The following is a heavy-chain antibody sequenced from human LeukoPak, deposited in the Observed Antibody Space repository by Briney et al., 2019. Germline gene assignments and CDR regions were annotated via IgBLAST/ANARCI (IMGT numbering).Heavy chain of an antibody. CDR1: GGTFSSYA. Sequence: SVKVSCKASGGTFSSYAISWVRLAPGQGLEWMGGIIPIFGTANYAQKFQGRVTITTDESTSTAYMELSSLRSEDTAVYYCARGLTTVTGPLDYWGQGTLVTVSS. CDR2: IIPIFGTA. J-gene: IGHJ4*02. D-gene: IGHD4-11*01. CDR3: ARGLTTVTGPLDY. V-gene: IGHV1-69*05.